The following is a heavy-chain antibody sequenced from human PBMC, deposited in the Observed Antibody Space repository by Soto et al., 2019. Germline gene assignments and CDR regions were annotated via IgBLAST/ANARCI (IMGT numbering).Heavy chain of an antibody. J-gene: IGHJ4*02. Sequence: ASVKVSCKTSGYIFTDHLIHWVRQSPGQGLQWVGWVHPDSGGTNVAQAFQDRVTMTADTSITTAYMDLARLRPDDAAIFYCARGAQGFFPVSGIYFYFDHWGQGTPVTVSS. CDR2: VHPDSGGT. V-gene: IGHV1-2*02. CDR1: GYIFTDHL. D-gene: IGHD3-22*01. CDR3: ARGAQGFFPVSGIYFYFDH.